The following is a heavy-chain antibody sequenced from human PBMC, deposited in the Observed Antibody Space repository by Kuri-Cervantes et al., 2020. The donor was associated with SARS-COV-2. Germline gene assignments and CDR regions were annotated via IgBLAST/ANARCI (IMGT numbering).Heavy chain of an antibody. J-gene: IGHJ6*02. Sequence: SETLSLTCAVSGYSISSGYYWSWIRQPPGKGLEWIGYIYYSGSTNYNPSLKSRVTISVDTSKNQFSLKLSSVTAADTAVYYCARDNRHYYGSGSYYNPAYYYGMDVWGQGTTVTVSS. D-gene: IGHD3-10*01. CDR2: IYYSGST. CDR3: ARDNRHYYGSGSYYNPAYYYGMDV. V-gene: IGHV4-61*01. CDR1: GYSISSGYY.